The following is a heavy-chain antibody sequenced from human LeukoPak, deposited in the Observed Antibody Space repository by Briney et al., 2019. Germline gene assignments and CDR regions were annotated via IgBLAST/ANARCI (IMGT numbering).Heavy chain of an antibody. CDR2: MNPNSGNT. Sequence: ASVKVSCKASGYTFTSYDINWVRQATGQGPEWMGWMNPNSGNTGYAQKFQGRVTMTRNTSISTAYMELSSPRSEDTAVYYCARGATMVRGVIPNWFDPWGQGTLVTVSS. D-gene: IGHD3-10*01. CDR1: GYTFTSYD. V-gene: IGHV1-8*01. CDR3: ARGATMVRGVIPNWFDP. J-gene: IGHJ5*02.